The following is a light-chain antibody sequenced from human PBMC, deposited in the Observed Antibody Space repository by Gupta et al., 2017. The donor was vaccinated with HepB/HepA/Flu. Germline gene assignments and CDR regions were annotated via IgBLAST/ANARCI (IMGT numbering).Light chain of an antibody. CDR3: QSADSSGNYVI. Sequence: SYELTQPPSVSVSQGQTARITCSGDALPKQYAYWYKQKPGQAPALVIYKDSERPSGIPERFSGSSSGTTVTLTISGVQAEDEADYYCQSADSSGNYVIFGGGTKLTVL. CDR2: KDS. CDR1: ALPKQY. J-gene: IGLJ2*01. V-gene: IGLV3-25*03.